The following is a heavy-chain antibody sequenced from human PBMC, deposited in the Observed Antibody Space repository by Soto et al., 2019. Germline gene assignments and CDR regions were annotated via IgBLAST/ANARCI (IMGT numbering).Heavy chain of an antibody. CDR1: GYSFTSYW. V-gene: IGHV5-51*01. D-gene: IGHD2-21*02. CDR3: ARDCGGDCYSPVGDAFDI. Sequence: GESLKISCKGSGYSFTSYWIGWVRQMPGKGLEWMGIIYPGDSDTRYSPSFQGQVTISADKSISTAYLQWSSLKASDTAMYYCARDCGGDCYSPVGDAFDIWGQGTMVTVSS. J-gene: IGHJ3*02. CDR2: IYPGDSDT.